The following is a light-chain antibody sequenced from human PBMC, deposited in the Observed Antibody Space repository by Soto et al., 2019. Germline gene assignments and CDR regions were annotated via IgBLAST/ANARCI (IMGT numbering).Light chain of an antibody. CDR3: QQYNSLIFT. Sequence: DIQMTQSPSTLSASVGDRVTITCRASQSINSWLAWYQQKPGKAPKLLIYKASSLESGVPSRFSGSGSGTEFTLTISSLEPDDFATYFCQQYNSLIFTFGPGTKVDVK. CDR1: QSINSW. V-gene: IGKV1-5*03. J-gene: IGKJ3*01. CDR2: KAS.